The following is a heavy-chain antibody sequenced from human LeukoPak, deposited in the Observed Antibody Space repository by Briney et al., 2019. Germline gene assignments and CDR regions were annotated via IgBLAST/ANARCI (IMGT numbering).Heavy chain of an antibody. CDR1: GFTFDDYA. Sequence: GGSLRLSCAASGFTFDDYAMHWVRQAPGKGLEWVSGISWNSGSIGCADSVKGRFTISRDNAKNSLYLQMNSLSAEDMALYYCAKVRDPYYYDSSGYLRLDAFDIWGQGTMVTVSS. CDR3: AKVRDPYYYDSSGYLRLDAFDI. V-gene: IGHV3-9*03. J-gene: IGHJ3*02. CDR2: ISWNSGSI. D-gene: IGHD3-22*01.